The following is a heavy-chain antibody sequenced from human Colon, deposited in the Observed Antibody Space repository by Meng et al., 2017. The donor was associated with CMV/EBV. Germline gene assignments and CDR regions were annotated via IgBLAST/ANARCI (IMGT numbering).Heavy chain of an antibody. CDR2: ISGNHANNNNI. Sequence: ASVKVFCKTSGYSFVSYGVAWVRQAPGQGLEWMGWISGNHANNNNIKYAERFQGRVTLTTDTSTTTAYMELRGLRSDDTGVYYCARYISGGGSTSQIPFDSWGQGTEVTVSS. D-gene: IGHD2-2*01. V-gene: IGHV1-18*01. CDR3: ARYISGGGSTSQIPFDS. CDR1: GYSFVSYG. J-gene: IGHJ4*02.